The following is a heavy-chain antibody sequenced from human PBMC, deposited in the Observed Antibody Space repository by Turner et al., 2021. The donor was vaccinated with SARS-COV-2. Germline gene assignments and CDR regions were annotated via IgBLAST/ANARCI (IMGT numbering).Heavy chain of an antibody. CDR3: ACGYYSRGDY. D-gene: IGHD3-3*01. CDR2: IYYSGST. J-gene: IGHJ4*02. CDR1: GGSISSTSYY. V-gene: IGHV4-39*01. Sequence: QLQLQESGPGLVKPSESLSLTCTVSGGSISSTSYYWGWIRQPPGKGLEWIGRIYYSGSTYYNPSLKSRVTISADTTKNQFSLKLSSVTAADTAVYYCACGYYSRGDYWGQGTLVTVSS.